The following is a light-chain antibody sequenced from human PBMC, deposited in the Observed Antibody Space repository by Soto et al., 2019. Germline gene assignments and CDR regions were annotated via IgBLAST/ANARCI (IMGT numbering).Light chain of an antibody. J-gene: IGKJ1*01. Sequence: DIQMTQSPSSLSASVGDRVTITCRASQGISKYLAWYQQKPGKVPKLLIYAASTLQSGVLSRFSGSGSGTEFTLTISGLQSEAFAIYYCQQYSNWPPWTFGPGTKVDIK. CDR1: QGISKY. V-gene: IGKV1-27*01. CDR3: QQYSNWPPWT. CDR2: AAS.